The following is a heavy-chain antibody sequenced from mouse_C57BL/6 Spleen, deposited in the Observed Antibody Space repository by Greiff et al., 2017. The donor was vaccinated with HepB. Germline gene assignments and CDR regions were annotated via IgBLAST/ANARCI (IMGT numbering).Heavy chain of an antibody. Sequence: QVQLQQPGAELVKPGASVKLSCKASGYTFTSYWMHWVKQRPGQGLEWIGMIHPNSGSTNYNEKFKSKATLTVDKSSSTAYMKLSSLTSEDSAVYYCARDYSNYLFAYWGQGTLVTVSA. CDR3: ARDYSNYLFAY. J-gene: IGHJ3*01. V-gene: IGHV1-64*01. CDR1: GYTFTSYW. D-gene: IGHD2-5*01. CDR2: IHPNSGST.